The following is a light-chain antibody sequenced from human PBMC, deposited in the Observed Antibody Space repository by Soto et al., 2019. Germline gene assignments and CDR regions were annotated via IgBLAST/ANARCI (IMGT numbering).Light chain of an antibody. J-gene: IGKJ1*01. CDR1: QYINTR. V-gene: IGKV3-11*01. Sequence: IFLTQSPATLSSFPCYRCTLSCRASQYINTRLAWYQHRPGQAPRLLIYPTSTRPAGIPARFSDSGTGTDFTLTISDVQPEDFAVYYCHQRQRWPRTFGKGTKVDIK. CDR2: PTS. CDR3: HQRQRWPRT.